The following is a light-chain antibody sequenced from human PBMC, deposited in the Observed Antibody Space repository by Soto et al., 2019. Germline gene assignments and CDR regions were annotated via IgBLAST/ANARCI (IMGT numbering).Light chain of an antibody. CDR1: SSNIGSNY. J-gene: IGLJ2*01. Sequence: QLVLTQPPSASGTPGQRVTISCSGSSSNIGSNYVYWYQQLPGTAPKLLIYSNNQRPSGVPDRFSGSKSGTSASLAISGLRSEDEADYYCSSYAGSNKFVVFGGGTKVTVL. V-gene: IGLV1-47*02. CDR2: SNN. CDR3: SSYAGSNKFVV.